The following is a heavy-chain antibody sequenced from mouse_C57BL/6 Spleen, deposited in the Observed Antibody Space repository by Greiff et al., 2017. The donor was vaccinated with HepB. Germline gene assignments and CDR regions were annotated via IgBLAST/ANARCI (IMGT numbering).Heavy chain of an antibody. Sequence: QVQLKQPGAELVKPGASVKLSCKASGYTFTSYWMQWVKQRPGQGLEWIGEIDPSDSYTNYNQKFKGKATLTVDTSSSTAYMQLSSLTSEDSAVYYCARRGDSSGYAMDYWGQGTSVTVSS. J-gene: IGHJ4*01. CDR3: ARRGDSSGYAMDY. V-gene: IGHV1-50*01. CDR2: IDPSDSYT. D-gene: IGHD3-2*02. CDR1: GYTFTSYW.